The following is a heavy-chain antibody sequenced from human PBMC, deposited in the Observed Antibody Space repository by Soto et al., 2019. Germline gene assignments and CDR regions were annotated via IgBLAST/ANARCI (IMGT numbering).Heavy chain of an antibody. CDR1: GFTFSSYA. J-gene: IGHJ6*02. CDR3: ANVPIPEEWLYYYHYGMDV. D-gene: IGHD3-3*01. CDR2: ISGSGGST. V-gene: IGHV3-23*01. Sequence: TGGSLRLSCAASGFTFSSYAMSWVRQAPGKGLEWVSAISGSGGSTYYADSVKGRFTISRDNSKNTLYLQMNSLRAEDTAVYYFANVPIPEEWLYYYHYGMDVWGQGTTVTVSS.